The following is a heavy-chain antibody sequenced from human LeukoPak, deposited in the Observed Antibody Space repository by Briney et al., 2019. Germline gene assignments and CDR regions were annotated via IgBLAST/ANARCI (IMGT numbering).Heavy chain of an antibody. J-gene: IGHJ6*03. V-gene: IGHV1-69*05. Sequence: ASVKVSCKASGGTFSSYAISWVRQAPGQGLEWMGGIIPIFGTANYAQKFQGRVTITTDESTSTAYMELSSLRSEDTAVYYCARGVLGGYYGSGSYYRTGEYYYMDVWGKGTTVTVSS. CDR2: IIPIFGTA. D-gene: IGHD3-10*01. CDR3: ARGVLGGYYGSGSYYRTGEYYYMDV. CDR1: GGTFSSYA.